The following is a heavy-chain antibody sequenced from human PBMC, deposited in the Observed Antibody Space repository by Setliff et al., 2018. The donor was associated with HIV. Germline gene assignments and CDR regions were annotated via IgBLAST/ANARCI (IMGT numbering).Heavy chain of an antibody. CDR1: GFTFSQYG. D-gene: IGHD3-22*01. CDR2: IGYDEKKK. Sequence: GGSLRLSCEASGFTFSQYGMHWVRQAPGKGLEWVTFIGYDEKKKFYVDSVKGRFTISRDNSGNTLYLRMNSLRDEDTAVYYCARDYKRGRYYDSSGYESDAFDIWGQGTMVTVSS. J-gene: IGHJ3*02. V-gene: IGHV3-30*02. CDR3: ARDYKRGRYYDSSGYESDAFDI.